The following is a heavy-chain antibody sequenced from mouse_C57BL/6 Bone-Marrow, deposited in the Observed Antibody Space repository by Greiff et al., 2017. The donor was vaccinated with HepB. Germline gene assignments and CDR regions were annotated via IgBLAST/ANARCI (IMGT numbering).Heavy chain of an antibody. CDR3: ARSGIYYYGSSYAY. CDR2: IDPSDSYT. Sequence: QVQLQQPGAELVKPGASVKLSCKASGYTFTSYWMQWVKQRPGQGLEWIGEIDPSDSYTNYNQKFKGKTTLTVDTSSSTAYMQLSSLTSEDSAVYYCARSGIYYYGSSYAYWGQGTLVTVSA. CDR1: GYTFTSYW. V-gene: IGHV1-50*01. J-gene: IGHJ3*01. D-gene: IGHD1-1*01.